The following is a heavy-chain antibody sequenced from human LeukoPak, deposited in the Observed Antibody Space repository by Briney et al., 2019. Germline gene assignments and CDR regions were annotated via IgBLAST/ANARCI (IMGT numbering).Heavy chain of an antibody. CDR3: AKEGTCNTIFGVSRRACGMDV. V-gene: IGHV3-7*03. CDR2: IKQDGSET. Sequence: GGSLRLSCAASGFTFTTYWMSWVRQAPGKGLEWVANIKQDGSETYYLDSVKGRFTISRDNSKNTLYLQMNSLRAEDTAVYYCAKEGTCNTIFGVSRRACGMDVWGQGTTVTVSS. J-gene: IGHJ6*02. CDR1: GFTFTTYW. D-gene: IGHD3-3*01.